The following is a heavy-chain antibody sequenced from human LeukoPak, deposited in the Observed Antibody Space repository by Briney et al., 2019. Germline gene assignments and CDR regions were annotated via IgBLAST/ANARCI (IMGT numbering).Heavy chain of an antibody. CDR2: IYYSGST. D-gene: IGHD3-10*01. V-gene: IGHV4-59*08. J-gene: IGHJ4*02. CDR1: GGSISSYY. CDR3: ARHSSSGAQVDY. Sequence: SETLSLTCTVSGGSISSYYRSWIRQPPGKGLEWIGYIYYSGSTNYNPSLKSRVTISVDTSKNQFSLKLSSVTAADTAVYYCARHSSSGAQVDYWGQGTLVTVSS.